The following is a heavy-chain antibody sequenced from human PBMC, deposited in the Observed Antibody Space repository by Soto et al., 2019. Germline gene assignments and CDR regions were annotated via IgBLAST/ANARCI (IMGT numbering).Heavy chain of an antibody. CDR2: IYHSGST. J-gene: IGHJ4*02. D-gene: IGHD2-15*01. CDR3: ARHTPAISISDH. V-gene: IGHV4-30-2*03. CDR1: GGSISSGGYS. Sequence: PSETLSLTCAVSGGSISSGGYSWSWIRQPPGKGLEWIGYIYHSGSTYYNPSLKSRVTISVDTSKNQFSLKLSSVTAPDTAVYYCARHTPAISISDHWGQGTLVTVSS.